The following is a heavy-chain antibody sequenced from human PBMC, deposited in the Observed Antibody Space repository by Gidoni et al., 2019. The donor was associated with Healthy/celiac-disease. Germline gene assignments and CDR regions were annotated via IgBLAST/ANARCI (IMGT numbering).Heavy chain of an antibody. D-gene: IGHD3-22*01. Sequence: QVQLVQSGAEVNKPGPSVKVSCKASGYTLTSYYMHWVRQAPGQGLEWMGIINPSGGSTSYAQKFQGRVTMTRDTSTSTVYMELSSLRSEDTAVYYCASSPLYYDSLLLYYYYGMDVWGQGTTVTVSS. J-gene: IGHJ6*02. V-gene: IGHV1-46*01. CDR2: INPSGGST. CDR1: GYTLTSYY. CDR3: ASSPLYYDSLLLYYYYGMDV.